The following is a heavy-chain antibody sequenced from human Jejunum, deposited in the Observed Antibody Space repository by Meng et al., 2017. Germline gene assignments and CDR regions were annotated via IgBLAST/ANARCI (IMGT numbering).Heavy chain of an antibody. Sequence: GESLKISCKGSGFTFANYWIGWVRQMPGKGLEWMGIIYPGDSNTKYSSSFQGQVTISADKSISTAFLQWSSLKASDTGMYYCAKLRYCSGASCYTPSDYWGQGTLVTVSS. J-gene: IGHJ4*02. D-gene: IGHD2-2*02. CDR3: AKLRYCSGASCYTPSDY. CDR2: IYPGDSNT. V-gene: IGHV5-51*01. CDR1: GFTFANYW.